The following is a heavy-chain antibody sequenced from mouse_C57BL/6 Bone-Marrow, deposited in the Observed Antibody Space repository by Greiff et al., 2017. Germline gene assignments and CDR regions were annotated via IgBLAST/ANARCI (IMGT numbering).Heavy chain of an antibody. D-gene: IGHD1-1*01. J-gene: IGHJ1*03. CDR1: GFTFSSYA. CDR2: ISDGGSYT. Sequence: EVKVVESGGGLVKPGGSLKLSCAASGFTFSSYAMSWVRQTPEKRLEWVATISDGGSYTYYPDNVKGRFTISRDNAKNNLYLQMSHPKSEDTAMYYCARLTTPVLDVWGTGTTVTVSS. CDR3: ARLTTPVLDV. V-gene: IGHV5-4*03.